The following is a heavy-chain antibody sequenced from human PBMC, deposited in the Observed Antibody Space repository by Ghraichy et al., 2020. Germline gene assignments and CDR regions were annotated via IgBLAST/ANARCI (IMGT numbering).Heavy chain of an antibody. CDR3: AREVAARRDNWFDP. J-gene: IGHJ5*02. D-gene: IGHD6-6*01. Sequence: ASVKVSCKASGYTFTGYYMHWVRQAPGQGLEWMGWINPNSGGTNYAQKFQGWVTMTRDTSISTAYMELSRLRSDDTAVYYCAREVAARRDNWFDPWGQGTLVTVSS. CDR1: GYTFTGYY. V-gene: IGHV1-2*04. CDR2: INPNSGGT.